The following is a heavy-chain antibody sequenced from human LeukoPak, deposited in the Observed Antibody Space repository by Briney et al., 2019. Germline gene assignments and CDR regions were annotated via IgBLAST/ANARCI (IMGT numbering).Heavy chain of an antibody. CDR1: GYTFTTYD. CDR3: ARDRGGYSSEMVFDY. D-gene: IGHD5-18*01. V-gene: IGHV1-8*03. J-gene: IGHJ4*02. Sequence: GASVKVSCKASGYTFTTYDINWVRQATGQGLQWMGWINPNSGNTGYAQKFQGRITITRNTSISTVYMELSSLRSEDTAVYYCARDRGGYSSEMVFDYWGQGTLVTVSS. CDR2: INPNSGNT.